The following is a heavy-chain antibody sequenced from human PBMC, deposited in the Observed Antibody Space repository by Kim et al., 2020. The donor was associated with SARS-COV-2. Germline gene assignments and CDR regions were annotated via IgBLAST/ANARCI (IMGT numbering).Heavy chain of an antibody. CDR3: AKDSSYDSSGYYSP. D-gene: IGHD3-22*01. Sequence: GGSLRLSCAASGFTFSSYAMSWVRQAPGKGLEWVSAISGSGGSTYYADSVKGRFTISRDNSKNTLYLQMNSLRAEDTAVYYCAKDSSYDSSGYYSPWGQGTLVTVSS. CDR1: GFTFSSYA. CDR2: ISGSGGST. V-gene: IGHV3-23*01. J-gene: IGHJ5*02.